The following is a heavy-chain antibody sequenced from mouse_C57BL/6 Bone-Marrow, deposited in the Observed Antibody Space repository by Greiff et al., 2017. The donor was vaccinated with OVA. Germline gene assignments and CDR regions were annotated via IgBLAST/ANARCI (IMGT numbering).Heavy chain of an antibody. J-gene: IGHJ4*01. CDR2: FHPYTDDT. V-gene: IGHV1-47*01. CDR3: AKWILGYAMDY. D-gene: IGHD2-3*01. CDR1: GYTFNPYP. Sequence: VQLQASGAALVKPGASVKMSCKASGYTFNPYPIEWMKQNHGKSLAWIGNFHPYTDDTKYNEQFKGKATLTVEKSSSTVYLALSRLTSKVSAVYYSAKWILGYAMDYWGQGTSVTVSS.